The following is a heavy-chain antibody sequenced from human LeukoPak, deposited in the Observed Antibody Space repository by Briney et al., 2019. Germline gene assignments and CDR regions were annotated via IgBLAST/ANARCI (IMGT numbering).Heavy chain of an antibody. Sequence: SETLSLTCAVYGGSFSGYYWNWIRQPPGKGLEWIGEINHSGSTNYNPSLKSRVTISVDTSKNQFSLKLSSVTAADTAVYYCASGSIYYYYYYMDVWGKGTTVTISS. CDR1: GGSFSGYY. CDR3: ASGSIYYYYYYMDV. J-gene: IGHJ6*03. V-gene: IGHV4-34*01. CDR2: INHSGST.